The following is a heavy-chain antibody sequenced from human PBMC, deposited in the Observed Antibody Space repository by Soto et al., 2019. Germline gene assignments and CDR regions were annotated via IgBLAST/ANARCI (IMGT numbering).Heavy chain of an antibody. V-gene: IGHV3-48*03. CDR2: IFTTGTTM. Sequence: PGGSLRLSCVASGFTFSSYSLVWVRQAPGKGLEWLSYIFTTGTTMFYADSVKGRFTVSRDNAKNSVFLLLNSLRAEDTAVYYCARDKDWAFDYWGQGT. D-gene: IGHD3-9*01. J-gene: IGHJ4*02. CDR3: ARDKDWAFDY. CDR1: GFTFSSYS.